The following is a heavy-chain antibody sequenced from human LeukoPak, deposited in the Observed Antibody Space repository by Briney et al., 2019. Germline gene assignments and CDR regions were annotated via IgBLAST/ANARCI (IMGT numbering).Heavy chain of an antibody. J-gene: IGHJ4*02. Sequence: PGGSLRLSCADSGFTFDNHRMSWVRQAPGKGLEWVSTVNADGGNTYYADSVKGRFTISRDNSKSTLILQMNSLRVEDTALYYCTKRVKYGGTWDHFADWGQGTLVTVSS. CDR2: VNADGGNT. CDR1: GFTFDNHR. D-gene: IGHD1-26*01. V-gene: IGHV3-23*01. CDR3: TKRVKYGGTWDHFAD.